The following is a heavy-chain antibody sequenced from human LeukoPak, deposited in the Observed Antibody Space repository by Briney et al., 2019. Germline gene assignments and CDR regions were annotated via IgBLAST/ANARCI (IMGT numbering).Heavy chain of an antibody. Sequence: GGSLRLSCAASGFTVSSNYMSWVRQAPGKGLEWVSVIYSGGSTYYADSVKGRFTISRDNSKNTLYLQMNSLRAEDTAVYYCARVDGPFSSSSTYYYYGMDVWGQGTTVTVSS. CDR1: GFTVSSNY. D-gene: IGHD6-6*01. CDR3: ARVDGPFSSSSTYYYYGMDV. CDR2: IYSGGST. V-gene: IGHV3-53*01. J-gene: IGHJ6*02.